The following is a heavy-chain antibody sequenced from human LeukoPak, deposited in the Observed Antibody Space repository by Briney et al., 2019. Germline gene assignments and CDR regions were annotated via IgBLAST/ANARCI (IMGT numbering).Heavy chain of an antibody. CDR2: IYYSGST. CDR1: GGSVSSYY. CDR3: AGRSYVDPFDI. Sequence: PSETLSLTCTVSGGSVSSYYWSWIRQPPGKGLEWIGYIYYSGSTNYNPSLKSRVTISVDTSKNQFSLKLSSVTAADTAVYYCAGRSYVDPFDIWGQGTMVTVSS. D-gene: IGHD3-16*01. V-gene: IGHV4-59*02. J-gene: IGHJ3*02.